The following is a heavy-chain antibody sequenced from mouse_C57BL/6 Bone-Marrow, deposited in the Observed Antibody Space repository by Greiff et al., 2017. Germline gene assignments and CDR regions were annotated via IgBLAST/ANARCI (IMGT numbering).Heavy chain of an antibody. CDR1: GYSITSDY. J-gene: IGHJ3*01. V-gene: IGHV3-8*01. Sequence: EVQLQQLGPGLAKPSQTLSLTCSVTGYSITSDYWNWIRKFPGNKLEYMGYISYSGSTYYNPSLKSRISITRDTSKNQYYLQLNSVTTEDTATYYCAAHHYYGSPGFADWGQGTLVTVSA. D-gene: IGHD1-1*01. CDR2: ISYSGST. CDR3: AAHHYYGSPGFAD.